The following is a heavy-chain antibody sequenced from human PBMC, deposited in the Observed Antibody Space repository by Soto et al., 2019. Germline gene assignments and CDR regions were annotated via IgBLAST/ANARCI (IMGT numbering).Heavy chain of an antibody. J-gene: IGHJ4*02. Sequence: SETLSLTCAVSGGSISSSSYYWGWIRQPPGKGLEWIGSIYYSGSTYYNPSLKSRVTISVDTSKNQFSLKLSSVTAADTAVYYCARRQSSSWYGLWGQGTLVTVSS. CDR1: GGSISSSSYY. V-gene: IGHV4-39*01. CDR2: IYYSGST. CDR3: ARRQSSSWYGL. D-gene: IGHD6-13*01.